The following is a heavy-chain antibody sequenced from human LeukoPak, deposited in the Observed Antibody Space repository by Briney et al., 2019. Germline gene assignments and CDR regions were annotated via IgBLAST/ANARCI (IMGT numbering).Heavy chain of an antibody. Sequence: ASVKVSCKASGYTFTSYYMHWVRQAPGQGLEWMGIINPSGGSTSYAQKFQGRVTMTRDTSTSTVYMELSSLRSEDTAVYYCARDYTPQGYSSSYSLDYYYYGMDVWGQGTTVTVSS. J-gene: IGHJ6*02. CDR3: ARDYTPQGYSSSYSLDYYYYGMDV. CDR1: GYTFTSYY. CDR2: INPSGGST. D-gene: IGHD6-13*01. V-gene: IGHV1-46*01.